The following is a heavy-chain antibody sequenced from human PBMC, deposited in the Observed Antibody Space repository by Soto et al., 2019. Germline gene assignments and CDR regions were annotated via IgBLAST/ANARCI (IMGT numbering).Heavy chain of an antibody. CDR3: AKDYDYIWGSYPQGWFDP. Sequence: GGSLRLSCAASGFTFSSYAMSWVRQAPGKGLEWVSAISGSGGSTYYADSVKGRFTISRDNSKNTLYLQMNSLRAEDTAVYYCAKDYDYIWGSYPQGWFDPWGQGTLVTVSS. D-gene: IGHD3-16*02. V-gene: IGHV3-23*01. CDR2: ISGSGGST. J-gene: IGHJ5*02. CDR1: GFTFSSYA.